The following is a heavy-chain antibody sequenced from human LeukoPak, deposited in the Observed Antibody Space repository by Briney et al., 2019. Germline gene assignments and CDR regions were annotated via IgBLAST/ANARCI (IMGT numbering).Heavy chain of an antibody. V-gene: IGHV4-34*01. J-gene: IGHJ5*02. CDR2: INHSGST. CDR3: ARGANNWFDP. Sequence: SETLSLTCAVYGGSFSGYYWSWIRQPPGKGLEWIGEINHSGSTNYNPSLKSRVTISVDMSKNQFFLKLSSVTAADTAVYYCARGANNWFDPWGQGTLVTVSS. CDR1: GGSFSGYY.